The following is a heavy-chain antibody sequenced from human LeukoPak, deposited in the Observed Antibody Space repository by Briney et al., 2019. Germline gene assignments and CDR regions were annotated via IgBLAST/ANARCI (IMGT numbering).Heavy chain of an antibody. CDR1: GGSFGDYY. CDR2: INHSGYT. J-gene: IGHJ4*02. CDR3: TRQWFY. Sequence: SETLSLTCAVSGGSFGDYYWSWIRQPPGKGLEWIGEINHSGYTNYYPSLKSRVTISVDTSKNQFSLRLSSVTAADTAVYYCTRQWFYWGQGALVTVSS. V-gene: IGHV4-34*01. D-gene: IGHD2-8*01.